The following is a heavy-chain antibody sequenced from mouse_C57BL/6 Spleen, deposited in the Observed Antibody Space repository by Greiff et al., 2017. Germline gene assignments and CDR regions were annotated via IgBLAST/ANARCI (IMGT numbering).Heavy chain of an antibody. D-gene: IGHD1-1*01. Sequence: VQLQQSGAELARPGASVKLSCKASGYTFTSYGISWVKQRTGQGLEWIGEIYPRSGNTYYNEKFKGKATLTADKSSSTAYMELRSLTSEDSAVYFCARHYYGSPDVWGTGTTVTVSS. J-gene: IGHJ1*03. CDR2: IYPRSGNT. V-gene: IGHV1-81*01. CDR3: ARHYYGSPDV. CDR1: GYTFTSYG.